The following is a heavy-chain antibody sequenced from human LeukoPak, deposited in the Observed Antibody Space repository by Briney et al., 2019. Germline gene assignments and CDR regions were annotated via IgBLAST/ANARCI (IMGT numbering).Heavy chain of an antibody. CDR2: IYYSGST. Sequence: TSETLSLTCTVSGGSVSSNRYYWGWIRQPPGKGLEWIGSIYYSGSTYYNPSLKSRVTISVDTSKNQFSLKLSSVTAADTAVYYCARQRGIAVAGTRYNWFDPWGQGTLVTVSS. J-gene: IGHJ5*02. V-gene: IGHV4-39*01. CDR3: ARQRGIAVAGTRYNWFDP. D-gene: IGHD6-19*01. CDR1: GGSVSSNRYY.